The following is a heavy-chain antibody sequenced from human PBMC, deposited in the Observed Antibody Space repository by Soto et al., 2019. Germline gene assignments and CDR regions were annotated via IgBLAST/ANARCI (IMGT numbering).Heavy chain of an antibody. Sequence: QLQLQESGPGLVKPSETLSLTCTVSGGSISSSSYYWGWIRQPPGKGLEWIGSIYYSGSTYYNPSLKSRVTISVDTSKNQFSLKLSSVTAADTAVYYCARQRHRGYCSGGSCYPVRYFDYWGQGTLVTVSS. D-gene: IGHD2-15*01. V-gene: IGHV4-39*01. J-gene: IGHJ4*02. CDR1: GGSISSSSYY. CDR2: IYYSGST. CDR3: ARQRHRGYCSGGSCYPVRYFDY.